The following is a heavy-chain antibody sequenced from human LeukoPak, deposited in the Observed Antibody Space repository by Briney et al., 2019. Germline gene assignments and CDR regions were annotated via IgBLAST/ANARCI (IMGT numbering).Heavy chain of an antibody. CDR1: GGTSSSYA. D-gene: IGHD3-10*01. CDR3: ARSRGDLSTWVDY. Sequence: SVKVSCKASGGTSSSYAISWVRQAPGQGLEWMGGIIPIFGTANYAQKFQGRVTITADESTSTAYMELSSLRSEDTAVYYCARSRGDLSTWVDYWGQGTLVTVSS. CDR2: IIPIFGTA. J-gene: IGHJ4*02. V-gene: IGHV1-69*01.